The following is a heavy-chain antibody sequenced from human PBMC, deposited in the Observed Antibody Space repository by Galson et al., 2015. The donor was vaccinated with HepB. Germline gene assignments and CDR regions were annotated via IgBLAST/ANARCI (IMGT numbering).Heavy chain of an antibody. V-gene: IGHV3-30-3*01. Sequence: SLRLSCAASGFTFHFYAMHWVRQAPGKGLEWVAGISHDENYRYYRDPVKARFTISRDNSKHTLYPQMNSLRAEDTAVYYCAKVGQQLVRGLYYYYGMDVWGQGTTVTVSS. J-gene: IGHJ6*02. CDR2: ISHDENYR. D-gene: IGHD6-13*01. CDR3: AKVGQQLVRGLYYYYGMDV. CDR1: GFTFHFYA.